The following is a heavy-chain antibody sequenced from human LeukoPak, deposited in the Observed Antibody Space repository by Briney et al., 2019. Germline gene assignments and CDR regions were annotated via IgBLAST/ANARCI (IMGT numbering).Heavy chain of an antibody. CDR1: GFAFSNYV. CDR3: AKDGPTVTIFGHFDY. V-gene: IGHV3-30*18. J-gene: IGHJ4*01. CDR2: ISYDGSNI. D-gene: IGHD4-17*01. Sequence: GGSLRLSCAASGFAFSNYVMHWVRQAPGKGLEWVAVISYDGSNIYYADSVKGRFTISRDNSKNTLYLQMNSLSAEDTAVYYCAKDGPTVTIFGHFDYWGHGTLVSVSS.